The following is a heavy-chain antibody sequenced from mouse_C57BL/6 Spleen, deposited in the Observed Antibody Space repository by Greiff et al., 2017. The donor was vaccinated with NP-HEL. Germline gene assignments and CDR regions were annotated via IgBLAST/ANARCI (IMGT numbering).Heavy chain of an antibody. J-gene: IGHJ2*01. D-gene: IGHD2-5*01. Sequence: VQLKQSGTVLARPGASVKMSCKTSGYTFTSYWMHWVKQRPGQGLEWIGAIYPGNSDTSYNQKFKGKAKLTAVTSASTAYMELSSLTNEDSAVYYCTRSAYYSNLYYFDYWGQGTTLTVSS. CDR3: TRSAYYSNLYYFDY. CDR1: GYTFTSYW. CDR2: IYPGNSDT. V-gene: IGHV1-5*01.